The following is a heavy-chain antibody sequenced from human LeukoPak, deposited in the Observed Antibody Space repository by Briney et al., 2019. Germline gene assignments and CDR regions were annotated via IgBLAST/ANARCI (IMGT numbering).Heavy chain of an antibody. CDR2: VSTSNGNT. Sequence: GASVKVSCKASGYTFTTYGITWVRQAPGQGLEWTGWVSTSNGNTNYAPKLQGRVTLTTDTSTTTAYMELRSLRSDDTAVYYCARDPFGYSDIDYWGQGTLVTVSS. CDR3: ARDPFGYSDIDY. CDR1: GYTFTTYG. D-gene: IGHD5-18*01. V-gene: IGHV1-18*01. J-gene: IGHJ4*02.